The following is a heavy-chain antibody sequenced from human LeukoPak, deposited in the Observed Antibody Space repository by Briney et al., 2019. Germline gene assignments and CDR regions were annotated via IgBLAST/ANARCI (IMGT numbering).Heavy chain of an antibody. D-gene: IGHD3-10*01. V-gene: IGHV4-34*01. CDR3: ARGADRGPFYC. CDR2: INHSGST. Sequence: KPSETLSLTCVVYGGSFSGYYWSWIRQPPGKGLEWIGEINHSGSTNYNPSLKGRVTISGDTSKNKCSLKLRSVTAADTAVYYCARGADRGPFYCWGQGTLVTV. CDR1: GGSFSGYY. J-gene: IGHJ4*02.